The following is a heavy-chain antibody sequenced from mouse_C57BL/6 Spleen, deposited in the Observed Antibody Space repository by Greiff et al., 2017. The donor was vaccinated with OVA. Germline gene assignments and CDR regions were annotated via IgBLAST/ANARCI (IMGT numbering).Heavy chain of an antibody. CDR2: IHPSDSAT. J-gene: IGHJ3*01. V-gene: IGHV1-74*01. Sequence: QVQLQQPGAELVKPGASVKVSCKASGYTFTSYWMHWVKQRPGQGLEWIGRIHPSDSATNYNQQFKGKATLTVDKSSSTAYMQLSSLTSEDSAVYYCAMGAPYGNYGAGRGQGALVTVSA. CDR1: GYTFTSYW. D-gene: IGHD2-1*01. CDR3: AMGAPYGNYGAG.